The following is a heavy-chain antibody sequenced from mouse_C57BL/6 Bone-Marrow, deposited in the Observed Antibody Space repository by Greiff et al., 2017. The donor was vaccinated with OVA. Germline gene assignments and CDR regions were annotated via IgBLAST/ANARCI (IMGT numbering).Heavy chain of an antibody. J-gene: IGHJ3*01. CDR1: GFTFSDFY. CDR2: SRNKANDYTT. D-gene: IGHD2-2*01. V-gene: IGHV7-1*01. Sequence: EVKVVESGGGLVQSGRSLRLSCATSGFTFSDFYMEWVRQAPGKGLEWIAASRNKANDYTTEYSASVKGRFIVSRDTSQSILYLQMNALRAEDTAIYYCARDEGIYYGYDGFAYWGQGTLVTVSA. CDR3: ARDEGIYYGYDGFAY.